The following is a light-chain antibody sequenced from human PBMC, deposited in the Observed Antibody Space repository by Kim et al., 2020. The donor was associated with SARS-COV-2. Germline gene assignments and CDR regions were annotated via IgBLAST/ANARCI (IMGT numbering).Light chain of an antibody. CDR2: GAS. CDR3: QQYGSSPT. V-gene: IGKV3-20*01. CDR1: QSGSSTY. Sequence: LSPGERATPSCRASQSGSSTYLAWYHQKPGQAPRLLIYGASSRATGIPDRFSGSGSGTDFTLTISRLEPEDFAVYYCQQYGSSPTFGGGTKVDIK. J-gene: IGKJ4*01.